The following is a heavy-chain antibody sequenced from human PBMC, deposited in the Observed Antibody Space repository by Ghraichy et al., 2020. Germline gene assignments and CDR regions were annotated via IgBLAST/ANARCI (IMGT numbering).Heavy chain of an antibody. V-gene: IGHV4-34*01. CDR1: GGSFSGYY. Sequence: SETLSLTCAVYGGSFSGYYWSWIRQPPGKGLEWIGEINHSGSTNYNPSLKSRVTISVDTSKNQFSLKLSSVTAADTAVYYCARVLDGSGPMPPDIWGQGTMVTVSS. J-gene: IGHJ3*02. CDR3: ARVLDGSGPMPPDI. CDR2: INHSGST. D-gene: IGHD3-10*01.